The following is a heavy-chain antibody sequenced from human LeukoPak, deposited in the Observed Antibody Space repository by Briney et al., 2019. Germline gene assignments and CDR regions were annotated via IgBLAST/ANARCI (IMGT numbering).Heavy chain of an antibody. CDR1: GFLFGSFA. D-gene: IGHD5-12*01. J-gene: IGHJ4*02. CDR3: AREGEYSGYDLDY. Sequence: PGGSLRLSCTASGFLFGSFAMHWVRQAPGKGLEWVANIKQDGSEKYYVDSVKGRFTISRDNAKNSLYLQMNSLRAEDTAVYYCAREGEYSGYDLDYWGQGTLVTVSS. CDR2: IKQDGSEK. V-gene: IGHV3-7*01.